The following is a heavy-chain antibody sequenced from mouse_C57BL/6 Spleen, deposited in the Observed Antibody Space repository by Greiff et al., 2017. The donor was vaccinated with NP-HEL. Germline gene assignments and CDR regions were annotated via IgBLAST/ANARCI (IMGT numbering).Heavy chain of an antibody. CDR2: INPSSGYT. J-gene: IGHJ1*03. CDR1: GYTFTSYT. CDR3: ARVVDGYYDFDV. V-gene: IGHV1-4*01. Sequence: VQLQQSGAELARPGASVKMSCKASGYTFTSYTMHWVKQRPGQGLEWIGYINPSSGYTKYNQKFKDKATLTADKSSSTAYMQLSSLTSEDSAVYYCARVVDGYYDFDVWGTGTTVTVSS. D-gene: IGHD2-3*01.